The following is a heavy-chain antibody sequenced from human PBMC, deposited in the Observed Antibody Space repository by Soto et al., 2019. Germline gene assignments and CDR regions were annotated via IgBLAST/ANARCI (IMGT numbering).Heavy chain of an antibody. CDR3: AKDMWQQLVLDAFDI. Sequence: PGGSLSLSCAASGFTFDDYAMHWVRQAPGKGLEWVSGISWNSGSIGYADSVKGRFTISRDNAKNSLYLQMNSLRAEDTALYYCAKDMWQQLVLDAFDIWGQGTMVTVSS. V-gene: IGHV3-9*01. J-gene: IGHJ3*02. CDR2: ISWNSGSI. CDR1: GFTFDDYA. D-gene: IGHD6-13*01.